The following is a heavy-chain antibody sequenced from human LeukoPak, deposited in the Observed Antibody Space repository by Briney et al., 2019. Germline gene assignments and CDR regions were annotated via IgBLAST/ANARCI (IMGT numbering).Heavy chain of an antibody. CDR1: GFTFSSYA. D-gene: IGHD6-13*01. CDR2: ISGGDSTT. V-gene: IGHV3-23*01. J-gene: IGHJ4*02. Sequence: GGSLRLSCAASGFTFSSYAMSWVRQAPGKGLEWVSVISGGDSTTYYADSVKGRFTISRDNSKNTLYLQMNSLRAEDTAVYYCAKDRWGAAAGGGLDYWGQGTLVTVSS. CDR3: AKDRWGAAAGGGLDY.